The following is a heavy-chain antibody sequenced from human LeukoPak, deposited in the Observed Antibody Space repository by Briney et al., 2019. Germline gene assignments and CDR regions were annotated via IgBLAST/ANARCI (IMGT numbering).Heavy chain of an antibody. CDR2: INPNSGGT. J-gene: IGHJ5*02. Sequence: VASVKVSCKASGYTFTGYYMHWVRQAPGQGLEWMGWINPNSGGTNFVQKFQGWVTMTRDTSISTAYMELSRLRSDDTAVYYCARGGLLSGSYEDGRFDPWGQGTLVTVSS. V-gene: IGHV1-2*04. CDR1: GYTFTGYY. CDR3: ARGGLLSGSYEDGRFDP. D-gene: IGHD1-26*01.